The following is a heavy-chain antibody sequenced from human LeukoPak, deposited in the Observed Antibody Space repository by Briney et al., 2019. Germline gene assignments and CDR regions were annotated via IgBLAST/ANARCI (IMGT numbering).Heavy chain of an antibody. CDR3: VRDHDYGDYDY. CDR2: ISSSGASI. V-gene: IGHV3-11*04. Sequence: PGGSLRLSCAASGFTFIDYYMSWIRQAPGKGLEWVAYISSSGASISYADAVKGRFTISRDNTKKSVYLQMNSLRVEDTAIYYCVRDHDYGDYDYWGQGIVVTVSS. D-gene: IGHD4-17*01. CDR1: GFTFIDYY. J-gene: IGHJ4*02.